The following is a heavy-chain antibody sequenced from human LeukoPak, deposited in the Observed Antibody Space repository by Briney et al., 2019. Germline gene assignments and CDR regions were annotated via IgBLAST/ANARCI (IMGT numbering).Heavy chain of an antibody. J-gene: IGHJ4*02. Sequence: ASVKVSCKTSGYTFTDFTMHWFRQAPGQRLEWMGWINPNSGGTNYAQKFQGWVTMTRDTSISTAYMELSRLRSDDTAVYYCARGSNYGSGSYSILNWGQGTLVTVSS. D-gene: IGHD3-10*01. CDR3: ARGSNYGSGSYSILN. CDR2: INPNSGGT. V-gene: IGHV1-2*04. CDR1: GYTFTDFT.